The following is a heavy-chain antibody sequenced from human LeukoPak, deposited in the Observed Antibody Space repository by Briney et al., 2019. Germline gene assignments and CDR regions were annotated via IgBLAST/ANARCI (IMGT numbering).Heavy chain of an antibody. J-gene: IGHJ4*02. CDR2: ISSNGGST. V-gene: IGHV3-64D*06. D-gene: IGHD3-9*01. CDR1: GFTFSSYE. Sequence: GGSLRLSCAASGFTFSSYEMNWVRQAPGKGLEYVSAISSNGGSTYYADSVKGRFTISRDNSKNTLYLQMSSLRAEDTAVYYCVKVPLDDILTGYWVYFDYWGQGTLVTVSS. CDR3: VKVPLDDILTGYWVYFDY.